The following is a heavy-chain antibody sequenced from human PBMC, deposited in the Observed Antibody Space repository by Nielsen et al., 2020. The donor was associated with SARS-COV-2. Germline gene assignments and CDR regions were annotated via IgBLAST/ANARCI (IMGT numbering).Heavy chain of an antibody. V-gene: IGHV4-59*01. CDR3: ARGFDP. CDR2: VFDNGNT. J-gene: IGHJ5*02. Sequence: SETLSLTCTVSGGSITSYYWSWIRQSPGKGLEWIGYVFDNGNTIYNPSLKSRVTISVDTSKNQFSLKLSSVTAADTAVYYCARGFDPWGQGTLVTVSS. CDR1: GGSITSYY.